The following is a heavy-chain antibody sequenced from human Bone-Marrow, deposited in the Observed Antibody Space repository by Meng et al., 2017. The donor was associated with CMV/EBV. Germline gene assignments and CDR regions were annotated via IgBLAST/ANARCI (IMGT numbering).Heavy chain of an antibody. CDR1: GGTFSSYA. CDR3: ARDPYYYDSSTD. Sequence: SVKVSCKASGGTFSSYAISWVQQASGQGLEWMGGIIPIFGTANYAQKFQGRVTITTDESTSTAYMELSSLRSEDTAVYYCARDPYYYDSSTDCGQGTLVTASS. D-gene: IGHD3-22*01. CDR2: IIPIFGTA. V-gene: IGHV1-69*05. J-gene: IGHJ4*02.